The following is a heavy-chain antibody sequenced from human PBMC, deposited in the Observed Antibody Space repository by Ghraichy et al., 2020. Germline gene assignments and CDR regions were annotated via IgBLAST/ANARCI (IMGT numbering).Heavy chain of an antibody. CDR2: IKQDGSKK. CDR1: GSTFSSYW. Sequence: LSLTCEASGSTFSSYWMTWVRQAPGKGLEWVANIKQDGSKKFYADSVKGRFTISRDNAKNSLYLQMSSLRAEDTAVYYCARHQIAGTYWGQGTLVTVSS. V-gene: IGHV3-7*04. D-gene: IGHD2-2*01. CDR3: ARHQIAGTY. J-gene: IGHJ4*02.